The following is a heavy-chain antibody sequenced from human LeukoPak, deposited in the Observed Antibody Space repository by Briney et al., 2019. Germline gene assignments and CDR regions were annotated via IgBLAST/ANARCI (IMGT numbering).Heavy chain of an antibody. CDR2: IYYGESDT. D-gene: IGHD2-2*01. V-gene: IGHV5-51*01. J-gene: IGHJ4*02. CDR3: ARPRVLRSASSYRFDY. Sequence: GEYPEISFSSSGCGFTSYRLGLVRQMPGKGLEWMGVIYYGESDTRYSPSFQGQVTISVDTSNTAASLQWSSLKAADTAMYYCARPRVLRSASSYRFDYWGQGTLVTVSS. CDR1: GCGFTSYR.